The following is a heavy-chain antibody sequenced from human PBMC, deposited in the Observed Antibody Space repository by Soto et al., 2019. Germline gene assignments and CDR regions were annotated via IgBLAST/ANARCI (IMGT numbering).Heavy chain of an antibody. D-gene: IGHD5-18*01. J-gene: IGHJ6*03. CDR2: INHSGST. V-gene: IGHV4-34*01. CDR1: GGSFSGYY. Sequence: SETLSLTCAVYGGSFSGYYLSWIRQPPGKGLEWIGEINHSGSTNYNPSLKSRVTISVDTSKNQFSLKLSSVTAADTAVYYCARGGYSYGWDYYYYYMDVWGKGTTVTVSS. CDR3: ARGGYSYGWDYYYYYMDV.